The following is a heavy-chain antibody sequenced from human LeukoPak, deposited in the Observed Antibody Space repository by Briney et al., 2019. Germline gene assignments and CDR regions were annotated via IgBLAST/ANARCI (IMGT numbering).Heavy chain of an antibody. CDR2: ISYDGSNK. D-gene: IGHD5-24*01. CDR1: GFTFSSYG. Sequence: GGSLGLSCAASGFTFSSYGMHWVRQAPGKGLEWVAVISYDGSNKYYADSVKGRFTISRDNSKNTLYLQMNSLRAEDTAVYYCAGGLWLGIYYYYGMDVWGQGTTVTVSS. CDR3: AGGLWLGIYYYYGMDV. J-gene: IGHJ6*02. V-gene: IGHV3-30*03.